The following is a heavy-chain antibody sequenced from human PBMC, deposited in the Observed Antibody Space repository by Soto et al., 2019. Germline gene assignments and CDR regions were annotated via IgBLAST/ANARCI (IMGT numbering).Heavy chain of an antibody. CDR3: ARERTVAGNDY. CDR2: MNPNSGNT. CDR1: AYTFTSYD. V-gene: IGHV1-8*01. Sequence: ASVKVSCKAAAYTFTSYDINWVRQATGQDFEWMGWMNPNSGNTGYAQKFQGRVTMTRNTSISTAYMELSSLRSEDTAVYYCARERTVAGNDYWGQGTLVTVSS. D-gene: IGHD6-19*01. J-gene: IGHJ4*02.